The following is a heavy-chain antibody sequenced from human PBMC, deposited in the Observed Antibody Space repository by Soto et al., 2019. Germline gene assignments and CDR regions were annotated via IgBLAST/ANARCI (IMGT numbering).Heavy chain of an antibody. CDR1: GFTFSDFY. V-gene: IGHV3-11*01. J-gene: IGHJ4*02. CDR2: ISRGGSTT. CDR3: ATGQLFNDY. Sequence: GGSLRLSCAASGFTFSDFYMTWIRQAPGEGLEWLSYISRGGSTTYYADSVKGRFTISRDNANNSLYLQMNSLRAEDTAVYYCATGQLFNDYWGQGTLVTVSS. D-gene: IGHD1-1*01.